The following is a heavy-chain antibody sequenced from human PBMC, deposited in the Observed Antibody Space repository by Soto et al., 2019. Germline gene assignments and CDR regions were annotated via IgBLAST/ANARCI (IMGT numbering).Heavy chain of an antibody. CDR2: IYYSGST. Sequence: PSETLSLTCTVSGGSISSGGYYWSWIRQHPGKGLEWIGYIYYSGSTYYNPSLKSRVTISVDTSKNQFSLKLSSVTAADTAVYYCARDNRVVPAAIPWGNYYYYGMDVWGQGTTVTVSS. CDR3: ARDNRVVPAAIPWGNYYYYGMDV. V-gene: IGHV4-31*03. CDR1: GGSISSGGYY. J-gene: IGHJ6*02. D-gene: IGHD2-2*01.